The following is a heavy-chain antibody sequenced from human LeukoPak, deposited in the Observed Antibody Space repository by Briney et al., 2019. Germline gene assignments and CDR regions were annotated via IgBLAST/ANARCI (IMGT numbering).Heavy chain of an antibody. Sequence: ASVKVSCKASGYTFTGYYMHWVRQAPGQGLEWMGWINPNSGGTNYAQKFQGWVTTTRDTSISTAYMELSRLRSDDTAVYYCARQGATNDWNYFDYWGQGTLVTVSS. CDR2: INPNSGGT. V-gene: IGHV1-2*04. CDR1: GYTFTGYY. CDR3: ARQGATNDWNYFDY. J-gene: IGHJ4*02. D-gene: IGHD5-24*01.